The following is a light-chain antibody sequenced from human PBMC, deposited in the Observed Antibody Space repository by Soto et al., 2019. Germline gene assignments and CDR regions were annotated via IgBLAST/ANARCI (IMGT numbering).Light chain of an antibody. CDR3: QQHNAWPLT. V-gene: IGKV3-15*01. J-gene: IGKJ4*01. CDR1: QTVGTS. Sequence: EIVLTQSPATLSVSPGERATLSCRASQTVGTSLVWYQQKPGQAPSLLIYGASTRAAGIPARFSGSGSGTDFTLTISSLQSEDFAVYYCQQHNAWPLTVGGGTEVEIK. CDR2: GAS.